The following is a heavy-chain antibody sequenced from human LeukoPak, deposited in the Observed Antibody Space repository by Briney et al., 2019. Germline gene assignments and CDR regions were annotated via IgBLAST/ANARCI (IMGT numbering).Heavy chain of an antibody. V-gene: IGHV3-23*01. CDR1: GFTFSSYA. CDR3: APSSGYYGGYFDY. J-gene: IGHJ4*02. D-gene: IGHD3-22*01. CDR2: ISGSGGST. Sequence: GSLRLSCAASGFTFSSYAMSWVRQAPGKGLEWVSAISGSGGSTYYADSVKGRFTISRDNSKNTLYLQMNSLRAEDTAVYYCAPSSGYYGGYFDYWGQGTLVTVSS.